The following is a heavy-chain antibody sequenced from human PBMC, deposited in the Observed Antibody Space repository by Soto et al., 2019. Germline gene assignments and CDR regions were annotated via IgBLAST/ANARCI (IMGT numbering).Heavy chain of an antibody. Sequence: PSETLSLTCTVSGGSISNYYWTWIRQPVGQGLEWIGRIYSAGDTYYHPALESRVTMSVDTSKNQFSLKLSSVTAADTAVYYCARDAYYYDTSSFYLVDSWGQGSLVTVSS. V-gene: IGHV4-4*07. CDR1: GGSISNYY. CDR3: ARDAYYYDTSSFYLVDS. CDR2: IYSAGDT. D-gene: IGHD3-22*01. J-gene: IGHJ4*02.